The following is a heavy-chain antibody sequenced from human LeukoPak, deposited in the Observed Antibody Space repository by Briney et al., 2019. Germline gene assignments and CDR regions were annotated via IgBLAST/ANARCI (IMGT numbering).Heavy chain of an antibody. CDR3: AGYGGYVG. D-gene: IGHD4-17*01. CDR2: IYYSGST. Sequence: SETLPLTCTVSGGSISSSSYYWGWIRQPPEKGLEWIGSIYYSGSTFYNPSLKSRVTISVDTSKNQFSLKLSSVTAADTAVYFCAGYGGYVGWGQGTLVTVSS. V-gene: IGHV4-39*01. CDR1: GGSISSSSYY. J-gene: IGHJ4*02.